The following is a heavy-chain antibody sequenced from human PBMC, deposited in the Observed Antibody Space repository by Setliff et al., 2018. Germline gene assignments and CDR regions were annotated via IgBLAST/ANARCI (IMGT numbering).Heavy chain of an antibody. Sequence: PSETLSLTCTVSGGSISSHYWSWIRQPPGKGLEWIGSIYYSGSTYYNPSLKSRVTISVDTSKNQFSLKLSSVTAADTAVYYCAREHPRYYYGENWFDPWGQGTLVTVSS. D-gene: IGHD3-22*01. CDR3: AREHPRYYYGENWFDP. V-gene: IGHV4-39*07. J-gene: IGHJ5*02. CDR2: IYYSGST. CDR1: GGSISSHY.